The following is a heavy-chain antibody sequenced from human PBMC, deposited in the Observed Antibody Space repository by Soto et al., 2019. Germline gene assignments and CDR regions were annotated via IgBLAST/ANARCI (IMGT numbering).Heavy chain of an antibody. CDR2: IFHRGNT. CDR1: GASISSDDHY. D-gene: IGHD2-21*01. Sequence: QLQLRESGPGLVKPSETLSLNCTVTGASISSDDHYWAWIRQPPGKGPEFIGSIFHRGNTFTNPSLRSRLTISVHTSTNQFSLRLTSLTAADTAVYFCARRLAYGKPEDFWGQGTLVTVSS. J-gene: IGHJ4*02. CDR3: ARRLAYGKPEDF. V-gene: IGHV4-39*01.